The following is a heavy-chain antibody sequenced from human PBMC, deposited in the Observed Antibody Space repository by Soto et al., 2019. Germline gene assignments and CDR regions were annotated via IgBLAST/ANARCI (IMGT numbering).Heavy chain of an antibody. CDR1: GGTFSSYA. D-gene: IGHD1-26*01. CDR2: IIPIFGTA. CDR3: ARGERWELPFFDY. V-gene: IGHV1-69*13. Sequence: GAAVKVSCKASGGTFSSYAISWVRQAHGQGLEWMGGIIPIFGTANYAQKFQGRVTITADESTSTAYMELSSLRSEDTAVYYCARGERWELPFFDYWGQGTLVTGSS. J-gene: IGHJ4*02.